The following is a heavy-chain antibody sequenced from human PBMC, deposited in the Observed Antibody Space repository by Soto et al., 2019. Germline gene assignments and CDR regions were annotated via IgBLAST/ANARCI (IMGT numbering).Heavy chain of an antibody. Sequence: ASVKVSCKASGYTFTGDYLHWVRQAPGQGLEWMGWINPNSGGTNYAQKFQGWVTMTRDTSISTAYMELSRMRADDTAVYYCARGGILGAAAHSYGCSTVGYYYYGMAVWGQGTKVTVAS. V-gene: IGHV1-2*04. CDR1: GYTFTGDY. CDR2: INPNSGGT. D-gene: IGHD5-18*01. J-gene: IGHJ6*01. CDR3: ARGGILGAAAHSYGCSTVGYYYYGMAV.